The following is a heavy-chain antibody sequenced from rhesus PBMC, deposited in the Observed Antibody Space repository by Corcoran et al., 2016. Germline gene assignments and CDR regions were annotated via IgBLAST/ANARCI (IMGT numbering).Heavy chain of an antibody. CDR1: GYSISSGYY. CDR3: ARPGTVAATRFDY. CDR2: ITNSGGT. D-gene: IGHD4-29*01. Sequence: QVQLQESGPGLVKPSETLSLTCAVSGYSISSGYYWSWIRQPPGKGLEWIGYITNSGGTSYTPSLKSRVTISRDTSKNQFSLKLSSVTAADTAVYYCARPGTVAATRFDYWGQGVLVTVSS. V-gene: IGHV4-122*02. J-gene: IGHJ4*01.